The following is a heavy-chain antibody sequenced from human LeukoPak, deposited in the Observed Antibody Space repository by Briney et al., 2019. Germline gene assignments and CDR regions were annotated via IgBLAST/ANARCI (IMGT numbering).Heavy chain of an antibody. J-gene: IGHJ4*02. Sequence: GGSLRLSCAASGFTFSSYAMSWVRQAPGKGLEWVSAISGSGGSTYYADSVKGRFTISRDTSKNTLYLQMNSLRAEDTAVYYCAKDVISGSYTLDYWGQGTLVTVSS. CDR2: ISGSGGST. V-gene: IGHV3-23*01. CDR1: GFTFSSYA. D-gene: IGHD1-26*01. CDR3: AKDVISGSYTLDY.